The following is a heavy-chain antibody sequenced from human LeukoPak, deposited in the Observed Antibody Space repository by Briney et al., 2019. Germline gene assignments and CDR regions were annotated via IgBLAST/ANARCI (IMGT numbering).Heavy chain of an antibody. CDR3: ARENCSGGTCYTVGGDWFDP. CDR1: GGSISSGSYY. Sequence: PSETLSLTCTVSGGSISSGSYYWSWIRQPAGKGLEWIGRIYTRGSTNYNPSLKSRVTISVDTSKNQFSLKLSSVTAADTAVYYCARENCSGGTCYTVGGDWFDPWGQGTLVTVSS. CDR2: IYTRGST. V-gene: IGHV4-61*02. D-gene: IGHD2-15*01. J-gene: IGHJ5*02.